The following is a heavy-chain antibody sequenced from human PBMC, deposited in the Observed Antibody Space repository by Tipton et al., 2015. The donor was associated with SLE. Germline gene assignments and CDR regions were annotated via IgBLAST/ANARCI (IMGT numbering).Heavy chain of an antibody. CDR2: IYSSVNI. Sequence: TLSLTCTVSGCSINSGGYYWRWIRQYPGKGLEWIAYIYSSVNIYYNPSLKSRVTISVDTSKNQFSLKLSSVTAADTAVYYCATGWLAVDFWGQGTRVSVSS. CDR1: GCSINSGGYY. J-gene: IGHJ4*02. V-gene: IGHV4-31*03. CDR3: ATGWLAVDF. D-gene: IGHD6-19*01.